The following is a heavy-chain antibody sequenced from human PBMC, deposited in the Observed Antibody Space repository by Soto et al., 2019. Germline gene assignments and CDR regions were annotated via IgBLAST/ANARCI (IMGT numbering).Heavy chain of an antibody. Sequence: QVQLVQSGAEVKKPGSSVKVSCKASGGTFSSYAISWVRQAPGQGLEWMGGIIPIFGTSNYAQKFQGRVTITADESTSTAYMELGSLRSEDTALYYCGSSLAVGYFDYWAQGTLVNVSS. D-gene: IGHD3-16*01. J-gene: IGHJ4*02. V-gene: IGHV1-69*01. CDR3: GSSLAVGYFDY. CDR2: IIPIFGTS. CDR1: GGTFSSYA.